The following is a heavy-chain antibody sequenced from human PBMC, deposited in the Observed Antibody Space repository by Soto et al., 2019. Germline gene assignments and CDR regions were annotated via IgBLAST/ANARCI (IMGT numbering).Heavy chain of an antibody. J-gene: IGHJ4*02. CDR1: GFTFSSYS. Sequence: GGSLRLSCAASGFTFSSYSMNWVRQAPGKGLEWVSSISSSSSYIYYADSVKGRFTISRDNAKNSLYLQMNSLRAEDTAVYYCARDLQRNTEIDLPHYWGQGTLVTVSS. CDR2: ISSSSSYI. D-gene: IGHD1-1*01. CDR3: ARDLQRNTEIDLPHY. V-gene: IGHV3-21*01.